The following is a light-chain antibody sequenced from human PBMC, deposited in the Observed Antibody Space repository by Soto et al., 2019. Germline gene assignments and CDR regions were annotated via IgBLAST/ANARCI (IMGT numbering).Light chain of an antibody. CDR2: EVS. CDR1: SSDVGSYNR. CDR3: SSYTSSSTYV. V-gene: IGLV2-18*02. Sequence: QSLLTQPPPVSGAPGPSVAISCTGTSSDVGSYNRVSWYQQPPGTAPKLLIYEVSDRPSGVPDRFSGSKSGNTASLAISGLQAEDEADYYCSSYTSSSTYVFGTGTKVTVL. J-gene: IGLJ1*01.